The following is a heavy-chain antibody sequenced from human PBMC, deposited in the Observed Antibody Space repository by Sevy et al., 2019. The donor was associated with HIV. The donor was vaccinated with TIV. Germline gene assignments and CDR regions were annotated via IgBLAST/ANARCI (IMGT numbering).Heavy chain of an antibody. Sequence: GGPLRLSCAASGFIFSSYEMNWVRQAPGKGLEWISYISNSGSALCYSDSVKGRFTISRDNAKNSLYLQMNSLRAEDTAVYYCARDLPPSATTVAHFDNWGQGTLVTVSS. J-gene: IGHJ4*02. CDR2: ISNSGSAL. CDR3: ARDLPPSATTVAHFDN. V-gene: IGHV3-48*03. D-gene: IGHD4-4*01. CDR1: GFIFSSYE.